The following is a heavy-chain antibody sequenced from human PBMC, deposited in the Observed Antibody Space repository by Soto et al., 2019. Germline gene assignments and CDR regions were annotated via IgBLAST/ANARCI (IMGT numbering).Heavy chain of an antibody. D-gene: IGHD3-3*01. CDR1: GFTFSSFD. CDR2: IWNDGRNE. J-gene: IGHJ4*03. V-gene: IGHV3-33*01. CDR3: ARDWGPFCCGYLPWDY. Sequence: GGSLRLSCAVSGFTFSSFDMHWVRQAPGKGLEWVASIWNDGRNENYADSVRGRFTISRDNSKNTLYLQMNSLRAEDSGVYYCARDWGPFCCGYLPWDYLGQGTL.